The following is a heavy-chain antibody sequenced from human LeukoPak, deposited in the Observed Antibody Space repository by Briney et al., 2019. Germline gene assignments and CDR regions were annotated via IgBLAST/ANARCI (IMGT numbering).Heavy chain of an antibody. Sequence: GRSLRLSCAASGFTFSSYAMHWVRQAPGKGLEWVAVISYDGSNKYYADSVKGRFTISRDNSKNTLYLQMNSLRAEDTAVYYCARDRDYYYYMDVWGKGTTVTVSS. CDR2: ISYDGSNK. D-gene: IGHD3-10*01. CDR1: GFTFSSYA. V-gene: IGHV3-30-3*01. J-gene: IGHJ6*03. CDR3: ARDRDYYYYMDV.